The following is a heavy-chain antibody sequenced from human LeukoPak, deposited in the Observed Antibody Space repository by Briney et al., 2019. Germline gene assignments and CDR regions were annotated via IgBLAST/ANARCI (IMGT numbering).Heavy chain of an antibody. CDR3: ARDPSSRASPYRGWFDP. V-gene: IGHV3-21*01. J-gene: IGHJ5*02. CDR1: GFTFSTYS. Sequence: GGSLRPSCVASGFTFSTYSMNWVRQAPGKGLEWVSSIDSSSSYIFYADSVKGRFTISRDNAKNSLYLQMNSLRAEDTAVYYCARDPSSRASPYRGWFDPWGQGTLVTVSS. D-gene: IGHD1-26*01. CDR2: IDSSSSYI.